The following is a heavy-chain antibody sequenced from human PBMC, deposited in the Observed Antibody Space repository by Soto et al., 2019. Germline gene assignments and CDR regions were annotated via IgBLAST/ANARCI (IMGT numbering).Heavy chain of an antibody. CDR2: ISDASRAI. CDR1: GFTFRSYS. D-gene: IGHD2-15*01. V-gene: IGHV3-48*04. J-gene: IGHJ6*02. Sequence: EMQLVESGGDFVQRGGSVRLSCAASGFTFRSYSMNWVRQAPGKGLEWISYISDASRAIYYTDSVKGRFTISRDNAKNSVYLQINSLRAEDTAVYFCARDCSGGSCYPGMDVWGQGTTVTVSS. CDR3: ARDCSGGSCYPGMDV.